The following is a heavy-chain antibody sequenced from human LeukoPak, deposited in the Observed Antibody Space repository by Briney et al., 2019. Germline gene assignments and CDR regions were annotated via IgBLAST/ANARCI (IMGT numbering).Heavy chain of an antibody. Sequence: ASVKVSCKASGGTFSSYAISWVRQAPGQGLEWMGRIIPILGIANYAQKFQGRVTITADKSTSTAYMELSSLRAEDTAVYYCARSAMDYDFWSGYSPLDYWGQGTLVTVSS. V-gene: IGHV1-69*04. CDR3: ARSAMDYDFWSGYSPLDY. CDR2: IIPILGIA. CDR1: GGTFSSYA. D-gene: IGHD3-3*01. J-gene: IGHJ4*02.